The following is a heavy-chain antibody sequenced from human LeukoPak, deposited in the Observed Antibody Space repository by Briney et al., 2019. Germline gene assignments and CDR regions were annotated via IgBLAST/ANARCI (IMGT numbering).Heavy chain of an antibody. V-gene: IGHV3-23*01. Sequence: GGSLRLSCAASGFTFSTYAINWVRQAPGKGLEWISAISQSGNTIYYADSVKGRFIISRDNSKNTLYLQLDSLRAEDTAVYYCARVDTSHLRYFDSWGQGTLVTVSS. D-gene: IGHD3-16*01. CDR3: ARVDTSHLRYFDS. CDR2: ISQSGNTI. J-gene: IGHJ4*02. CDR1: GFTFSTYA.